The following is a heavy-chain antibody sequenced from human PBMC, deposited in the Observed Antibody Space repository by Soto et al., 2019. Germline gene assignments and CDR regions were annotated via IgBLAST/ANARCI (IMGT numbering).Heavy chain of an antibody. CDR3: ARGYCTNGVCYSGGGWFDP. CDR1: GGSISSYY. CDR2: IYYSGST. Sequence: SETLSLTCTVSGGSISSYYWSWIRQPPGKGLEWIGYIYYSGSTNYNPSLKSRVTISVDTSKNQFSLKLSSVTAADTAVYYCARGYCTNGVCYSGGGWFDPWGQGTMVTVSS. V-gene: IGHV4-59*01. J-gene: IGHJ5*02. D-gene: IGHD2-8*01.